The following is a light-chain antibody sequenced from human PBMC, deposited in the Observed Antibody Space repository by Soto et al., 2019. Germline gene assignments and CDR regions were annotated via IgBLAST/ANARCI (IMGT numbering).Light chain of an antibody. CDR1: QSVSNNY. J-gene: IGKJ1*01. CDR2: GAS. Sequence: EIVLTQSAGTLSLSPGGRATLSCRASQSVSNNYLAWYQQKPGQAPRLLIYGASNRATGIPDRFSGSGYGTDFTLTISRLEPEDFAVYYCQQYGSSGTFGQGTNVDIK. V-gene: IGKV3-20*01. CDR3: QQYGSSGT.